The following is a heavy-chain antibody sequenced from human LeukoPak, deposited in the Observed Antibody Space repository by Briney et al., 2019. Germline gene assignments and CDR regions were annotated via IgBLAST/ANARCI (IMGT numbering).Heavy chain of an antibody. CDR1: GFTFSSYS. Sequence: GGSLRLSRAASGFTFSSYSMNWVRQAPGKGLEWVSSISSSSSYIYYADSVKGRFTISRDNAKNSLYLQMNSLRAEDTAVYYCARVGYDSSGYLDYWGQGTLVTVSS. V-gene: IGHV3-21*01. J-gene: IGHJ4*02. CDR2: ISSSSSYI. D-gene: IGHD3-22*01. CDR3: ARVGYDSSGYLDY.